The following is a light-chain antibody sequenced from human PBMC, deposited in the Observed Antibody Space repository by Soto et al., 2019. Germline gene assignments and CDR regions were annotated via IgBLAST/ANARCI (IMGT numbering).Light chain of an antibody. Sequence: EIVLTQSPATLSLSPGERATLSCRASQSVRSYVAWYQQKPGQAPRLLIYDASNRATGIPARFSGSGSGTDFTLTISSLEPEDFAVYYCHQRQSWPRTFGQGTKV. J-gene: IGKJ1*01. CDR1: QSVRSY. CDR2: DAS. V-gene: IGKV3-11*01. CDR3: HQRQSWPRT.